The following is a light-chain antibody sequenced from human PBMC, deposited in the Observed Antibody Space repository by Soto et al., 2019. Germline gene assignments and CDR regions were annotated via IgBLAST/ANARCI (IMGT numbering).Light chain of an antibody. Sequence: DIQMTQSHSTLSASVGDTVTITCRASQTISGWLAWYQQKPGKAPKLLIYKASTLKSGVPSRFSGSGSGTEFTLTISSLQPDDFATYYCQHYNSYSEAFGQGTKVDIK. CDR2: KAS. CDR1: QTISGW. V-gene: IGKV1-5*03. CDR3: QHYNSYSEA. J-gene: IGKJ1*01.